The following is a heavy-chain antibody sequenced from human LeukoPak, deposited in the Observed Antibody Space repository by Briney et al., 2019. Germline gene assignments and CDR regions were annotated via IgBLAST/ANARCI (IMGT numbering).Heavy chain of an antibody. D-gene: IGHD6-6*01. CDR3: ARGGSRSYTSSTLDY. V-gene: IGHV4-39*07. Sequence: SETLSLTCTASGGSISSSSYYWGWIRQPPGKGLEWIGSIYYSGSTYYNLSLKSRVTISVDTSKNRFSLNLSSVTAADTAVYYCARGGSRSYTSSTLDYWGQGTLVTVSS. CDR2: IYYSGST. J-gene: IGHJ4*02. CDR1: GGSISSSSYY.